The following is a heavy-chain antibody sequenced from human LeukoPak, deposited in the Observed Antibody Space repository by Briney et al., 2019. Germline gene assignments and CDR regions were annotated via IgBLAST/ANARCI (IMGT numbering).Heavy chain of an antibody. D-gene: IGHD1-1*01. CDR3: VRGSNCNWFDP. CDR2: IYPGDSDT. CDR1: GYSSTSYW. J-gene: IGHJ5*02. V-gene: IGHV5-51*01. Sequence: GESLKISCRGSGYSSTSYWIGGVRQMSGKGLEWMGIIYPGDSDTRYSPSFQGQVTISADKSISTAYLQWSSLKASDTAMYYCVRGSNCNWFDPWGQGTLVTVSS.